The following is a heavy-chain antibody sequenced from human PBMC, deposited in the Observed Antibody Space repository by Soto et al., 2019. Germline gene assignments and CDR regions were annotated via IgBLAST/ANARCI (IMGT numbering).Heavy chain of an antibody. J-gene: IGHJ4*02. CDR2: ISSSSDYI. V-gene: IGHV3-21*06. CDR3: ARARVYAKGPLDF. D-gene: IGHD6-13*01. CDR1: GXTFTSYT. Sequence: NPXGSLRLSCAASGXTFTSYTMNWVRQAPGKGLEWVSSISSSSDYICYADSMKGRVTISRDNDKNSLFLDMNSLKGDDTAVYYCARARVYAKGPLDFWGQGNLVTVSA.